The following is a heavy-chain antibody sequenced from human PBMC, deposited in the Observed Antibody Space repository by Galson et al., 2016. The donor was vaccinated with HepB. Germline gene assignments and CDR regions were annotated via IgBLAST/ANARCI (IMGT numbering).Heavy chain of an antibody. Sequence: SLRLSCAASGFTFSNYAMHWVRQAPGKGLEWVAIVGHDGSNCYGDSGKGRFTISRDNSDNTLYLQMTSLRVEDTAVYYCARPSGGYGDHGFDHWGQGTLVIVSS. J-gene: IGHJ4*02. CDR2: VGHDGSN. V-gene: IGHV3-30*04. CDR1: GFTFSNYA. CDR3: ARPSGGYGDHGFDH. D-gene: IGHD4-17*01.